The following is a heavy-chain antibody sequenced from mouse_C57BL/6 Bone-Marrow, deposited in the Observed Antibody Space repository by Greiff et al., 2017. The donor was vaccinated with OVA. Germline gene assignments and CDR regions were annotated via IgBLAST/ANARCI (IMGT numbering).Heavy chain of an antibody. Sequence: EVHLVESGGDLVKPGGSLKLSCAASGFTFSSYGMSWVRQTPDKRLEWVATISSGGSYTYYPDSVKGRFTISRDNAKNTLYLQMSSLKSEDTAMYYCARHPSFDLWGTGTTVTVSS. CDR2: ISSGGSYT. CDR3: ARHPSFDL. V-gene: IGHV5-6*01. CDR1: GFTFSSYG. J-gene: IGHJ1*03.